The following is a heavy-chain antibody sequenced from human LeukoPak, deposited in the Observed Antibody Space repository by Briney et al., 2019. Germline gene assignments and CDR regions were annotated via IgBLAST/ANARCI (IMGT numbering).Heavy chain of an antibody. CDR3: AKGIALYSSGWLTGGFDY. CDR1: GFTFDDYA. V-gene: IGHV3-9*01. J-gene: IGHJ4*02. Sequence: PGGSLRLSCAASGFTFDDYAMHWVRQAPGKGLEWVSGISWNSGSIGYADSVKGRFTISRDNAKNSLYLQMNSLRAEDTALYYCAKGIALYSSGWLTGGFDYWGQGTLVTVSS. D-gene: IGHD6-19*01. CDR2: ISWNSGSI.